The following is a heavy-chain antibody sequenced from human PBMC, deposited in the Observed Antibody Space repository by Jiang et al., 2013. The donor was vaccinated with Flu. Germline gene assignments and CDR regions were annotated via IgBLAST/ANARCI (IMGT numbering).Heavy chain of an antibody. V-gene: IGHV3-20*04. D-gene: IGHD1-26*01. Sequence: VQLLESGGGLVQPGGSLRLSCAASGFTFDEYGMSWVRQAPGKGLEWVSGINWNGGSTGYADSVKGRFTISRDNAKNSLYLQMNSLRAEDTALYYCARGVSGATYYFDYWGQGTLVTVSS. J-gene: IGHJ4*02. CDR1: GFTFDEYG. CDR3: ARGVSGATYYFDY. CDR2: INWNGGST.